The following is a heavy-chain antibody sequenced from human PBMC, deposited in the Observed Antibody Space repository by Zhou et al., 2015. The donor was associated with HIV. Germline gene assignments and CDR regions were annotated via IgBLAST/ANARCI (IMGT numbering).Heavy chain of an antibody. V-gene: IGHV1-69*01. CDR3: ARDHCSGGSCYHTGRGYSSWYFDY. J-gene: IGHJ4*02. CDR2: IIPMFATA. D-gene: IGHD2-15*01. CDR1: GGTFSSYG. Sequence: QVQLVQSGAEVKKPGSSVKVSCKASGGTFSSYGISWVRQAPGQGLEWMGGIIPMFATANYAQKFQGRVTITADESTSTAYMELSSLRSEDTAVYYCARDHCSGGSCYHTGRGYSSWYFDYWGQGTLVTVSS.